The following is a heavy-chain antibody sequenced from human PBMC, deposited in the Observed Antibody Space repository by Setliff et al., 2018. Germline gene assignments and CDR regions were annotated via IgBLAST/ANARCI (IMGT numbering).Heavy chain of an antibody. Sequence: TLSLTCTVSGDSISSGSYYWSRIRQPAGKGLEWVGRLHTSGSTNYNPSLKGRVTISVDTSKNQFSLNLSSVTAADTAVYFCARDNTIVGATDYWGQGTLVTVSS. CDR3: ARDNTIVGATDY. CDR2: LHTSGST. V-gene: IGHV4-61*02. CDR1: GDSISSGSYY. D-gene: IGHD1-26*01. J-gene: IGHJ4*02.